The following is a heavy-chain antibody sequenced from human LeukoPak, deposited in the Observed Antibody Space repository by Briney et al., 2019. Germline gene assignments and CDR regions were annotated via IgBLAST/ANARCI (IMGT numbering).Heavy chain of an antibody. J-gene: IGHJ4*02. CDR1: GGSISSYY. Sequence: SETLSLTCTVSGGSISSYYWSWIRQPPGKGLEWIGYIYYSGSTNYNPSLKGRVTISVDTSKNQFSLKLNSVTAADTAVYYCARGLITFGGVIDNFDFWGQGALVTVSS. CDR3: ARGLITFGGVIDNFDF. D-gene: IGHD3-16*02. CDR2: IYYSGST. V-gene: IGHV4-59*08.